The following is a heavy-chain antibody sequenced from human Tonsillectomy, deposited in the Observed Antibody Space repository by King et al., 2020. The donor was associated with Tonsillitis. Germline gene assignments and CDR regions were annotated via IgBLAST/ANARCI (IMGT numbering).Heavy chain of an antibody. Sequence: VQLVQSGAEVKKPGESLKISCKVSGYSFTSYWIGWVRQMPGKGLEWMGIIYPGDSDTRYSPAFQGQVTISADKSISTAYLQWSSLKASDAAMYYCASSPGYCSGGSYYPDYSYFMDVWGQGTTVTVSS. D-gene: IGHD2-15*01. CDR3: ASSPGYCSGGSYYPDYSYFMDV. V-gene: IGHV5-51*01. CDR1: GYSFTSYW. CDR2: IYPGDSDT. J-gene: IGHJ6*02.